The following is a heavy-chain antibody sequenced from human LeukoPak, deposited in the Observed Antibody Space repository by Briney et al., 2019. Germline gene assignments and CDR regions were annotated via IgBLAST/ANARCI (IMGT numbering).Heavy chain of an antibody. D-gene: IGHD3-10*01. CDR2: NT. CDR3: ARDKEDYSGSGSYYSLS. V-gene: IGHV4-4*07. CDR1: GGSSSNNY. Sequence: PSETLSLTCTVSGGSSSNNYWSWIRQPAGKGLEWNTNYNPSLKSRVTMSVALKLTSVTAADTAVYYCARDKEDYSGSGSYYSLSWGQGTLVTVSS. J-gene: IGHJ5*02.